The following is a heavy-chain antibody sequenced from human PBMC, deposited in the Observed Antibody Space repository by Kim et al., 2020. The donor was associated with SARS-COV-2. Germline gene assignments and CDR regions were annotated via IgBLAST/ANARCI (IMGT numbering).Heavy chain of an antibody. V-gene: IGHV1-69*01. CDR3: ARGSSSWYYGMDV. J-gene: IGHJ6*02. Sequence: YAQKFRGRVTITADESTSTAYMELSSLRSEDTAVYYCARGSSSWYYGMDVWGQGTTVTVSS. D-gene: IGHD6-13*01.